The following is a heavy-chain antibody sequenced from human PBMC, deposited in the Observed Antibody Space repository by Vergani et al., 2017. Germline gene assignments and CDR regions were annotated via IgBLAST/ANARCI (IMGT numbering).Heavy chain of an antibody. CDR2: IIPIFGTA. Sequence: VQLVQSGAEVKKPGSSVKVSCKASGGTFSSYAISWVRQAPGQGLEWMGGIIPIFGTANYAQKFQGRVTITADKSTSTAYMELSSLRSEDTAVYYCARDLYYDILTGYSPVPYYYGMDVWGQGTTVTVSS. CDR3: ARDLYYDILTGYSPVPYYYGMDV. J-gene: IGHJ6*02. V-gene: IGHV1-69*06. D-gene: IGHD3-9*01. CDR1: GGTFSSYA.